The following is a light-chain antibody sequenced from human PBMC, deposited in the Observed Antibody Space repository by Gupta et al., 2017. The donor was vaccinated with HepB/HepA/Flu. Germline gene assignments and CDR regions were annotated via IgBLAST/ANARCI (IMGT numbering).Light chain of an antibody. J-gene: IGLJ2*01. CDR3: ASYTSSSTAV. CDR2: DVR. V-gene: IGLV2-14*04. Sequence: NSDVGYYDFVSWYQQYPGKAPKLILFDVRNRPSGVSDRFSGSKSGSTASLTISRLQAEDEADYYCASYTSSSTAVFGGGTKLTVL. CDR1: NSDVGYYDF.